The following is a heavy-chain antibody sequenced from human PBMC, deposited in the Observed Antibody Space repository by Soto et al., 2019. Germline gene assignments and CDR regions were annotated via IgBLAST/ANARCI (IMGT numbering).Heavy chain of an antibody. D-gene: IGHD6-13*01. V-gene: IGHV4-4*07. J-gene: IGHJ5*02. Sequence: LSLSCTVSGASMNSYHWSWIRQPAGKGLEWIGHIHSSGSTNYNPSLKSRVTMSVDTSKNQFSLRLMSLTAADTAVYYCARDQGVAAAGITWFDPWGQGSLVTVSS. CDR3: ARDQGVAAAGITWFDP. CDR2: IHSSGST. CDR1: GASMNSYH.